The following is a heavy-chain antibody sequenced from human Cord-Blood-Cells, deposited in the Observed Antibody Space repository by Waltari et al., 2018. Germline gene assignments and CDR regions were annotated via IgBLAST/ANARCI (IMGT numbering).Heavy chain of an antibody. V-gene: IGHV3-7*01. D-gene: IGHD1-26*01. CDR1: GFTFSSHW. Sequence: EVQLVESGGGLVQPGGSLRLSCAASGFTFSSHWVSGVRQAPGKGLEWVANIKQDGSEKYYVDSVKGRFTISRDNAKNSLYLQMNSLRAEDTAVYYCARDGRSGSYSDYWGQGTLVTVSS. CDR3: ARDGRSGSYSDY. CDR2: IKQDGSEK. J-gene: IGHJ4*02.